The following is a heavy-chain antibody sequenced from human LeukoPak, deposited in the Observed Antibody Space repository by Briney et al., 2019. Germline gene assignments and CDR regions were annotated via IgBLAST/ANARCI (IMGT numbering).Heavy chain of an antibody. CDR2: IDNNGTT. CDR1: GESFSGNF. CDR3: ARISGSYSSY. V-gene: IGHV4-34*01. D-gene: IGHD1-26*01. Sequence: SETLSLTCAVSGESFSGNFWTWIRQSPGKGLEWIGEIDNNGTTNYNPSLKSRVTISVDTSQNQFSLKLSSVTAADTAVYYCARISGSYSSYWGQGTLVTVSS. J-gene: IGHJ4*02.